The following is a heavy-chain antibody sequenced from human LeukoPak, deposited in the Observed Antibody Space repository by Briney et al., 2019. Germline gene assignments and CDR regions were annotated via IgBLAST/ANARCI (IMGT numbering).Heavy chain of an antibody. CDR1: GYTFTSYY. CDR3: ARDTDVVVPAAYYYYYYGMDV. Sequence: ASVKVSCKASGYTFTSYYMHWVRQAPGQGLEWMGIINPSGGSTSYAQKFQGRVTMTRDTSTSTVYMELSSLRSEDTAVYYCARDTDVVVPAAYYYYYYGMDVWGQGTTVTVSS. CDR2: INPSGGST. J-gene: IGHJ6*02. V-gene: IGHV1-46*01. D-gene: IGHD2-2*01.